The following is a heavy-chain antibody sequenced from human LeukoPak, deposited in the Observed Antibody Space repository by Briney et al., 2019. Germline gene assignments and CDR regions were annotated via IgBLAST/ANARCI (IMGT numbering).Heavy chain of an antibody. J-gene: IGHJ4*02. V-gene: IGHV3-23*01. CDR2: ISPRSNSI. CDR3: ARSRRRDTAMVRFDY. Sequence: GSLRLSCTASGFTFSDYAMTWVRQAPGKGLQWISAISPRSNSIYYSDSVRGRFTVSRDNSKNTLYLQMNSLRAEDTAVYYCARSRRRDTAMVRFDYWGQGTLVTVSS. D-gene: IGHD5-18*01. CDR1: GFTFSDYA.